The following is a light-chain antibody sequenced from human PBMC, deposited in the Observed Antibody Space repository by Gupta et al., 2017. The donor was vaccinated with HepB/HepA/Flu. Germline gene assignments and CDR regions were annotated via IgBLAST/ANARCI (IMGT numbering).Light chain of an antibody. CDR1: SSDVGSHDY. J-gene: IGLJ2*01. V-gene: IGLV2-14*04. CDR2: DVN. CDR3: TSYSTTSTLVV. Sequence: SSDVGSHDYVSWYQQHPGKAPKLMIFDVNNRPSGVSNRFSGSKSGTTASLTISGLQPEDEGDYYCTSYSTTSTLVVFGGGTKLTVL.